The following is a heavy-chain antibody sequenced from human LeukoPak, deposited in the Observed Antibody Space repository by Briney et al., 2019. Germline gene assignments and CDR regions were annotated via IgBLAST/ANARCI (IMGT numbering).Heavy chain of an antibody. CDR1: GFTFSSYW. Sequence: GGSLRLSCAASGFTFSSYWMSWVRQAPGKGLEWVANIKQDGSEKYYVDSVKGRFTISRDNAKNSLYLQMNSLRAEDTAVYYCARRLLRFLMTYDAFDIWGQGTMVTVSS. V-gene: IGHV3-7*01. CDR3: ARRLLRFLMTYDAFDI. CDR2: IKQDGSEK. J-gene: IGHJ3*02. D-gene: IGHD3-10*01.